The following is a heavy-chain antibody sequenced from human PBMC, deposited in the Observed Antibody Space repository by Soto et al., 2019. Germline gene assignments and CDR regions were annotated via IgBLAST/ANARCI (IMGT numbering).Heavy chain of an antibody. Sequence: EVQLVESGGGLVQPGGSLRLSCAASGFTVSTKYMSWVRQAPGKGLEWVSVIYSGGSTFYADSVRGRFTISRDNSKDTVKLQNNTLRAEDTAVYYCARDHWAADYWGQGTLVTVSS. J-gene: IGHJ4*02. V-gene: IGHV3-66*01. CDR2: IYSGGST. CDR3: ARDHWAADY. CDR1: GFTVSTKY. D-gene: IGHD3-16*01.